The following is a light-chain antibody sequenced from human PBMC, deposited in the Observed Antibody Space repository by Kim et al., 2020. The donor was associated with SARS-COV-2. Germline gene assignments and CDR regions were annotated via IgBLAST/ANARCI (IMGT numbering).Light chain of an antibody. CDR1: QDISSW. J-gene: IGKJ2*01. V-gene: IGKV1-12*01. CDR3: QQSNSLPRT. Sequence: DIQMTQSPSSVSASVGDRVTITCRASQDISSWLAWYQQKPGKAPKVLIYAASSLRSGVPSRFSGSGSGTDFTLTISNLQPEDFATYYCQQSNSLPRTFGQGTKLEI. CDR2: AAS.